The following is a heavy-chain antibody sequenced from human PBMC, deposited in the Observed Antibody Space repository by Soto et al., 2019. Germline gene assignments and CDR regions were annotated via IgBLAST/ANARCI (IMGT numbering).Heavy chain of an antibody. CDR1: GFTFSSYA. D-gene: IGHD3-16*01. CDR3: ARVEVKGALNWFDP. CDR2: ISYDGSNK. V-gene: IGHV3-30-3*01. Sequence: ESGGGVVQPGRSLRLSCAASGFTFSSYAMHWVRQAPGKGLEWVAVISYDGSNKYYADSVKGRFTISRDNSKNTLYLQMNSLRAEDTAVYYCARVEVKGALNWFDPWGQGTLVTVSS. J-gene: IGHJ5*02.